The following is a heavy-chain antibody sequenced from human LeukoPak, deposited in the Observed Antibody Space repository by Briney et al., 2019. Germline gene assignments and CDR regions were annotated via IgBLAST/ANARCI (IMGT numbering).Heavy chain of an antibody. D-gene: IGHD2-2*01. CDR2: ISGSGGST. Sequence: GGALRLSCAASGFTFSSYAMSWVRQAPGKGLEGVSAISGSGGSTYYADSVKGRFTISRDNSKNTLYLQMNSLRAEDTAVYYCAKDKFGRNIVVVPAAGFDPWGQGTLVTVSS. J-gene: IGHJ5*02. CDR1: GFTFSSYA. V-gene: IGHV3-23*01. CDR3: AKDKFGRNIVVVPAAGFDP.